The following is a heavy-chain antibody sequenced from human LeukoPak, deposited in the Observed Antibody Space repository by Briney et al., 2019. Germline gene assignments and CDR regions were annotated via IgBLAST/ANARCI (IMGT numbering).Heavy chain of an antibody. V-gene: IGHV3-23*01. CDR3: AKDRISGDPKFFHL. Sequence: GGSLRLSCAASGFTFSTYAMSWVRQAPGKGLEWVSAISDGGTYYADSVKGRFTISRDSSKNTLCLQMNSLRAEDTALYYCAKDRISGDPKFFHLWGRGTLVTVSS. J-gene: IGHJ2*01. CDR1: GFTFSTYA. CDR2: ISDGGT. D-gene: IGHD3-3*01.